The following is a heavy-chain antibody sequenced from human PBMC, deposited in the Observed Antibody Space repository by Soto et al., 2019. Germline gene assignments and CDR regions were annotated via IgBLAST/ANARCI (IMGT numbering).Heavy chain of an antibody. CDR3: ATHMTTVGYGYVMDV. D-gene: IGHD4-4*01. J-gene: IGHJ6*02. Sequence: QVQLVQSGAEVKKPGSSVTVSCKASGGTFSSYAISWVRQAPGQGLERMGGIIPIFGTADYAQKFQGRVTITADESTSTAYMELSSLRSEDTAVYYCATHMTTVGYGYVMDVWGQGTTVTVSS. CDR1: GGTFSSYA. CDR2: IIPIFGTA. V-gene: IGHV1-69*12.